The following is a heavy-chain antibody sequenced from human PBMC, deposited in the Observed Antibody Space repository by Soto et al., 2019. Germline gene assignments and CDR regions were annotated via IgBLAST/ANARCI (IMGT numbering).Heavy chain of an antibody. V-gene: IGHV3-15*01. D-gene: IGHD3-3*01. CDR2: IKSKTDGGTT. J-gene: IGHJ6*02. CDR1: GFTFSNAW. Sequence: KAGGSLRLSCAASGFTFSNAWMSWVRQAPGKGLEWVGRIKSKTDGGTTDYAAPVKGRFTISRDDSKNTLYLQMNSLKTEDTAVYYCTTRSPLEWLTYYYYYGMDVWGQGTTVTVSS. CDR3: TTRSPLEWLTYYYYYGMDV.